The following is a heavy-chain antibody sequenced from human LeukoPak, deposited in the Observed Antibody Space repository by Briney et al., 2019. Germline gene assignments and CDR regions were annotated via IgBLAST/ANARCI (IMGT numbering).Heavy chain of an antibody. D-gene: IGHD1-26*01. CDR1: GGTFSSYA. J-gene: IGHJ4*02. CDR2: IIPIFGTA. CDR3: ARDGPWPSTTILQKGGYFDY. Sequence: GSSVKVSCMASGGTFSSYAISWVRQAPGQGLEWMGGIIPIFGTANYAQKFQGRVTITADESTSTAYMELSSLRSEDTAVYYCARDGPWPSTTILQKGGYFDYWGQGTLVTVSS. V-gene: IGHV1-69*01.